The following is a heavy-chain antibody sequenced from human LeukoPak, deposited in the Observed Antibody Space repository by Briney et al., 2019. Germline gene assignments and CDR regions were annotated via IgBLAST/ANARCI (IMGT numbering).Heavy chain of an antibody. D-gene: IGHD3-22*01. CDR2: IYYSGNT. V-gene: IGHV4-59*12. J-gene: IGHJ4*02. CDR3: ARDSSGYYYLFDY. CDR1: GGSFSGYY. Sequence: SETLSLTCAVYGGSFSGYYWTWIRQPPGKGLEWIGYIYYSGNTNYNPSLKSRVIISIDTSKNQFSLKLSSVTAADTAVYYCARDSSGYYYLFDYWGQGTLVTVSS.